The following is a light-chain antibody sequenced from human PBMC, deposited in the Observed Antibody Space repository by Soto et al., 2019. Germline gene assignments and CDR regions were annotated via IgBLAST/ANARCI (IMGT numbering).Light chain of an antibody. Sequence: QSVLTQPPSVSGAPGQRVTISCTGSYSNIGAGYEVHWYQQIPGTAPKLLISGHNNRPSGVPDRFFGSKSGTSASLTIIGLQAEDEADYYCQSYDSSLSGSGVFGGGTNLTVL. CDR3: QSYDSSLSGSGV. CDR1: YSNIGAGYE. CDR2: GHN. V-gene: IGLV1-40*01. J-gene: IGLJ3*02.